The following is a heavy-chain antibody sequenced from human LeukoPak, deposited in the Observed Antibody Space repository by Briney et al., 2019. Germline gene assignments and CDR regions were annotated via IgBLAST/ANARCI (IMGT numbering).Heavy chain of an antibody. CDR2: INSGNSYI. V-gene: IGHV3-21*01. D-gene: IGHD4-17*01. CDR1: GFTFSSYS. CDR3: ARRMTTETPLNGAFDF. Sequence: GGSLRLSCAASGFTFSSYSLDWVRQAPGKGLEWVSHINSGNSYINYADSVRGRFIISRDDAKNSLYLQMNSLRVEDTAVYYCARRMTTETPLNGAFDFWGQGTLVTVSS. J-gene: IGHJ4*02.